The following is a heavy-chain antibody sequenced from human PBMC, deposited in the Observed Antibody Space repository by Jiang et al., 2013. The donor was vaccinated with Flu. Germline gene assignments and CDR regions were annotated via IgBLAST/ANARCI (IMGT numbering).Heavy chain of an antibody. J-gene: IGHJ3*02. Sequence: GLVKPSETLSLTCTVSGGSVSSGSYYWSWIRQPPGKGLEWIGYIYYSGSTNYNPSLKSRVTISVDTSKNQFSLKLSSVTAADTAVYYCAREGPIPPYYDSSGYYGAFDIWGQGTMVTVSS. D-gene: IGHD3-22*01. CDR3: AREGPIPPYYDSSGYYGAFDI. CDR1: GGSVSSGSYY. CDR2: IYYSGST. V-gene: IGHV4-61*01.